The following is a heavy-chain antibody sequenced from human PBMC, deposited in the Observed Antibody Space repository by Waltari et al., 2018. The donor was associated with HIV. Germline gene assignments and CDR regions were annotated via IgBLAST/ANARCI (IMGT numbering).Heavy chain of an antibody. CDR3: ARGESATWANFDF. D-gene: IGHD1-26*01. V-gene: IGHV1-2*04. J-gene: IGHJ4*02. CDR2: INPGNGDT. Sequence: QVQLAQSGAEVKSPGASVKVACRGSGYPFVAYNIPWVRQAPDEGLEWVGWINPGNGDTDYAQKFQHWVSMTRDTSTKEVYLTLNKLRSDDTAIYYCARGESATWANFDFWGQGTLVSVSS. CDR1: GYPFVAYN.